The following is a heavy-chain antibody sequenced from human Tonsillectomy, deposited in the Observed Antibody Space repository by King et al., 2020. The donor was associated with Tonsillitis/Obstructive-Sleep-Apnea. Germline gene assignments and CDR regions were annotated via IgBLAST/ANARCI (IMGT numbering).Heavy chain of an antibody. CDR3: AHSQSTDKVGATNFDY. CDR1: GFSLSTSGVG. J-gene: IGHJ4*02. Sequence: ITLKESGPTLVKPTQTLTLTCTFSGFSLSTSGVGVGWIRQPPGKALEWLALIYWDDDKRYSPSLKSRLTITKDTSKNQVVLTMTNMDPVDTATYYCAHSQSTDKVGATNFDYWGQGTLVTVSS. CDR2: IYWDDDK. V-gene: IGHV2-5*02. D-gene: IGHD1-26*01.